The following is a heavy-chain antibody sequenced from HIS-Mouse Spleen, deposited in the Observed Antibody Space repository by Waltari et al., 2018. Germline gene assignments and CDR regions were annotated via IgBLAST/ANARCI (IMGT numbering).Heavy chain of an antibody. CDR1: GFTFSSYG. V-gene: IGHV3-30*18. J-gene: IGHJ4*02. CDR3: AKDRNYFDY. Sequence: QVQLVESGGGVVQPGWSLRLSGAASGFTFSSYGMHWVRQAPGKGLEWVAVISYDGSNKYYADSVKGRFTISRDNSKNTLYLQMNSLRAEDTAVYYCAKDRNYFDYWGQGTLVTVSS. CDR2: ISYDGSNK.